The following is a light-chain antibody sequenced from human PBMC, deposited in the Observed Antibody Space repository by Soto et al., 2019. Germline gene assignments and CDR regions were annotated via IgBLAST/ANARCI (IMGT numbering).Light chain of an antibody. CDR3: KSYTTTSTYV. CDR2: DVS. V-gene: IGLV2-14*01. Sequence: QSVLTQPASVSGSPGQSIAISCTGTSSDVGAYNYVSWYQQPPGKAPKLMIYDVSNRPSGVSDRFSGFKSGNTASLTISGLQTEDEADYYCKSYTTTSTYVFGTGTKVTVL. J-gene: IGLJ1*01. CDR1: SSDVGAYNY.